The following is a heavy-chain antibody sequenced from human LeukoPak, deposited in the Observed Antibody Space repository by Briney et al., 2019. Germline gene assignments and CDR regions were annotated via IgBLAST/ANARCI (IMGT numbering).Heavy chain of an antibody. J-gene: IGHJ4*02. D-gene: IGHD2-2*01. CDR1: GFTFSDYY. CDR3: ARDSPSSTSWGY. Sequence: GGSLRLSCAASGFTFSDYYMSWIRQAPGKGLEWVANIKKDGSEKYYVDSVKGRFTISRDNAKNSLYLQMNSLRAEDTAVYYCARDSPSSTSWGYWGQGTLVTVSS. CDR2: IKKDGSEK. V-gene: IGHV3-7*01.